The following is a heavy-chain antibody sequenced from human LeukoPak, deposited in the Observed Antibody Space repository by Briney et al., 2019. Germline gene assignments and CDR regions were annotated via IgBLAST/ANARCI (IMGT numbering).Heavy chain of an antibody. CDR1: GFTFSSYW. CDR2: IKQDGSGK. Sequence: PGGSLRLSCAASGFTFSSYWMSWVRQAPGKGLEWVANIKQDGSGKYYVDSVKGRFTISRDNAKNSLYLQMNSLRAEDTAVYYCARESGVWYGGNLLIYFDYWGQGTLVTVSS. CDR3: ARESGVWYGGNLLIYFDY. J-gene: IGHJ4*02. D-gene: IGHD4-23*01. V-gene: IGHV3-7*01.